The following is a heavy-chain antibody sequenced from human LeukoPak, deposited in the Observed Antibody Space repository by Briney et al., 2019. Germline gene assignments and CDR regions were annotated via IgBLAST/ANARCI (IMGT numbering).Heavy chain of an antibody. CDR3: AKDSLRERIVGSTTRGVNDY. Sequence: GGSLRLSCAASGFIFSSYGMHWVRQAPGTGLEWVAFIRYDGRNKYYADSVKGRFTISRDNSKNTLYLQMNSLRGEDTAVYYCAKDSLRERIVGSTTRGVNDYWGQGTLVTVSS. CDR2: IRYDGRNK. D-gene: IGHD1-26*01. J-gene: IGHJ4*02. CDR1: GFIFSSYG. V-gene: IGHV3-30*02.